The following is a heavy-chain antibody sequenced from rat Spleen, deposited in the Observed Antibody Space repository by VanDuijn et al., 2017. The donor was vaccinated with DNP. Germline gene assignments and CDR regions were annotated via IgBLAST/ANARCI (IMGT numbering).Heavy chain of an antibody. V-gene: IGHV5-58*01. J-gene: IGHJ1*01. CDR3: ARGSTSIYWYFDF. CDR2: ISNTGDST. CDR1: GFTFSSYW. D-gene: IGHD3-1*01. Sequence: EVQLVETGGGLVQPGRSLKLSCVASGFTFSSYWMYWIRQAPGKGLDWVATISNTGDSTYYRDSVKGRFTLSRDDAKSSLYLQMNSLKSEDTATYYCARGSTSIYWYFDFWGPGTMVTVSS.